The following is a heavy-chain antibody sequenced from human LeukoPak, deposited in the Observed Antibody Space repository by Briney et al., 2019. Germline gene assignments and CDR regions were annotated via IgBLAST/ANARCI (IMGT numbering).Heavy chain of an antibody. Sequence: TRGSLRLSCAASGLSFSSYWMSWVRQAPGKRLEWVASIIQDGSEKYYVDSVRGRFTISRDNSKNSLYLQMNSLRAEDTAVYYCARVLISGASFDNWGQGTLVTVSS. CDR1: GLSFSSYW. D-gene: IGHD4/OR15-4a*01. CDR3: ARVLISGASFDN. CDR2: IIQDGSEK. V-gene: IGHV3-7*01. J-gene: IGHJ4*02.